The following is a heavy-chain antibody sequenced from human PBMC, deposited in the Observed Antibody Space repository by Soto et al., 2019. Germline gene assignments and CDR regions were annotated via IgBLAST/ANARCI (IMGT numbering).Heavy chain of an antibody. V-gene: IGHV3-7*01. CDR3: ARWRYCSGGSCPYYFDY. J-gene: IGHJ4*02. D-gene: IGHD2-15*01. CDR2: IKQDGSEK. CDR1: GFTFSSYW. Sequence: PGGSLRLSCAASGFTFSSYWMSWVRQAPGKGLEWVANIKQDGSEKYYVDSVKGRFTISRDNAKNSLYLQMNSLRAEDTAVYYCARWRYCSGGSCPYYFDYWGQGTLVTVSS.